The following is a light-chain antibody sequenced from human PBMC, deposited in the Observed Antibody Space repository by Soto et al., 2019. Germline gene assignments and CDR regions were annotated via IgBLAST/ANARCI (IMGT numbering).Light chain of an antibody. CDR1: QNVNNR. CDR3: QQYAEGTPIT. V-gene: IGKV3-20*01. CDR2: GAS. Sequence: EIVLTQSPASLSLSPGEGATLSCRASQNVNNRLAWYQQKAGQAPRLLISGASSRATGIPDRFSGSGSGTDFTLTISRLESDDFALYYCQQYAEGTPITFGQGTRLETK. J-gene: IGKJ5*01.